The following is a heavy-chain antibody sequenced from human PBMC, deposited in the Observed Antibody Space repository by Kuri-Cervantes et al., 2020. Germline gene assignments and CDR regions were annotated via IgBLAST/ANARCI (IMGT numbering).Heavy chain of an antibody. CDR3: ASEFPSSDSSGYGLGY. D-gene: IGHD3-22*01. Sequence: ASVKVSCKASGYTFTNYYMHWVRQAPGQGLEWMGMINSSGGSTSHAQKFQGRVTTTRDTSTSTVYMELSSLRSEDTAVYYCASEFPSSDSSGYGLGYWGQGTLVTVSS. CDR2: INSSGGST. V-gene: IGHV1-46*01. J-gene: IGHJ4*02. CDR1: GYTFTNYY.